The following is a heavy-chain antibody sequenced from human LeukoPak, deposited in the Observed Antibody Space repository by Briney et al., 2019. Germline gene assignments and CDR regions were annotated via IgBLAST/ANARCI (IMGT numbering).Heavy chain of an antibody. J-gene: IGHJ4*02. CDR3: ATEPRYCTNGVCSTDY. CDR2: VDPEDGET. D-gene: IGHD2-8*01. CDR1: GYTFTDYY. Sequence: GASVKVSCKASGYTFTDYYMHWVQQAPGKGLEWMGRVDPEDGETIYAEKFQGRVTITADTSTDTAYMELSSLRSEDTAVYYCATEPRYCTNGVCSTDYWGQGTLVTVSS. V-gene: IGHV1-69-2*01.